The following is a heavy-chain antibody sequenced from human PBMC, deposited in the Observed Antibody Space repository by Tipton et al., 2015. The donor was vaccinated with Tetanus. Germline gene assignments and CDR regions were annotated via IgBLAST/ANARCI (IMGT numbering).Heavy chain of an antibody. V-gene: IGHV3-74*01. CDR3: ANHDLGI. CDR1: GFTLSGHW. Sequence: SLRLSCAASGFTLSGHWMHWVRQAPGKGLVWVSRINSDGSTTYYADSVKGRFTISRDNAKNTVYLQMNSLRAEDTAVYYCANHDLGIWGQGTLVTVSS. CDR2: INSDGSTT. J-gene: IGHJ4*02. D-gene: IGHD1-14*01.